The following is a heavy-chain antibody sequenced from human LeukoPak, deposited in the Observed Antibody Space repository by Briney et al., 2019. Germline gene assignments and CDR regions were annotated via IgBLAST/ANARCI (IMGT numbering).Heavy chain of an antibody. Sequence: ASVKVSCKVSGYTLTELSMHWVRQAPGQGLEWMGGFDPEDGETIYAQKFQGRVTMTEDTSTDTAYMELSSLRSEDTAVYYCATDPPYSSSWYFQHWGQGNLVTVSS. D-gene: IGHD6-13*01. V-gene: IGHV1-24*01. CDR1: GYTLTELS. CDR2: FDPEDGET. CDR3: ATDPPYSSSWYFQH. J-gene: IGHJ1*01.